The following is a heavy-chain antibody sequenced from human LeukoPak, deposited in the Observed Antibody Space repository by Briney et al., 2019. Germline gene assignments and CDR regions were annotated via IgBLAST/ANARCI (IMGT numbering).Heavy chain of an antibody. CDR2: ISGSGGST. Sequence: GGSLRLSCAVSGFTVSSIYMSWVRQAPGKGLEWVSAISGSGGSTYYADSVKGRFTISRDNSKNTLYLQMNSLRAEDTAVYYCAKDMRFDWTPYYFDYWGQGTLVTVSS. D-gene: IGHD3-9*01. CDR1: GFTVSSIY. J-gene: IGHJ4*02. V-gene: IGHV3-23*01. CDR3: AKDMRFDWTPYYFDY.